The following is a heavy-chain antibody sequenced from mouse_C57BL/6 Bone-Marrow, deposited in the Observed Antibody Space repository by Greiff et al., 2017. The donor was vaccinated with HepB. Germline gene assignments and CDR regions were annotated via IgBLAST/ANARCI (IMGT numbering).Heavy chain of an antibody. J-gene: IGHJ2*01. CDR3: ASLRYYFDY. CDR1: GFSLTSYG. CDR2: IWSGGST. Sequence: QVQLQQSGPGLVQPSQRLSITCTVSGFSLTSYGVHWVRQSPGKGLEWLGVIWSGGSTDYNAAFISSLSISKDNSKSQVFFKMNSLQADDTAIYYCASLRYYFDYWGQGTTLTVSS. D-gene: IGHD2-14*01. V-gene: IGHV2-2*01.